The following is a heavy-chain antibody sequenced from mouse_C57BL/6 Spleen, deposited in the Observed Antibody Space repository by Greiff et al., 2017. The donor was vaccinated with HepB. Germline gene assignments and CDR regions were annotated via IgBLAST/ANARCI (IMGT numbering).Heavy chain of an antibody. CDR3: AREVYGSGYGEYFDV. Sequence: QVQLQQPGAELVMPGASVKLSCKASGYTFTSYWMHWVKQRPGQGLEWIGEIDPSDSYTNYNQKFKGKSTLTVDKSSSTAYMQLSSLTSEDSAVYYCAREVYGSGYGEYFDVWGTGTTVTVSS. CDR2: IDPSDSYT. D-gene: IGHD1-1*01. V-gene: IGHV1-69*01. J-gene: IGHJ1*03. CDR1: GYTFTSYW.